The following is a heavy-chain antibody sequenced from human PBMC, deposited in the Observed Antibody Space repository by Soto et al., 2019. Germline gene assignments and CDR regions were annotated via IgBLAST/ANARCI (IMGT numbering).Heavy chain of an antibody. CDR2: IYYSGST. CDR3: ASAGYCSSTSCLYYFDY. D-gene: IGHD2-2*01. J-gene: IGHJ4*02. V-gene: IGHV4-59*08. CDR1: GGSISSYY. Sequence: PSETLSLTCTVSGGSISSYYWSWIRQPPGKGLEWIGYIYYSGSTNYNPSLKSRVTISVDTSKNQFSLKLSSVTAADTAVYYCASAGYCSSTSCLYYFDYWGQGTLVTVSS.